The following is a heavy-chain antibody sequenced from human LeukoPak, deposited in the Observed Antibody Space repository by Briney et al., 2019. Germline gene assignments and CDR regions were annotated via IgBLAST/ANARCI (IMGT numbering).Heavy chain of an antibody. CDR3: ARGGRYNWNRRPPYYFDY. J-gene: IGHJ4*02. Sequence: ASVKVSCKASGYTFTSYGISWVRQAPGQGLEWMGWISSYNGNTHYAQKLQGRVTMTTDTSTSTAYMELRSLRSDDTAVYYCARGGRYNWNRRPPYYFDYWGQGTLVTVSS. CDR2: ISSYNGNT. V-gene: IGHV1-18*01. CDR1: GYTFTSYG. D-gene: IGHD1-20*01.